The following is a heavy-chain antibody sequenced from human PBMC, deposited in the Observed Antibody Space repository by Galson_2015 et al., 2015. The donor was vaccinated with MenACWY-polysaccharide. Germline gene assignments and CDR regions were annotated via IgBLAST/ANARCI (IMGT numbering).Heavy chain of an antibody. J-gene: IGHJ4*02. Sequence: SLRLSCAGSGFSFSSRAMTWVRQAPGKGLEWVSDISDSGSSTSYADSVKGRFTISRDNSKNMLYLQMNSLRAEDTAVYYCATVRGYLDYRGQGTLVTVSS. V-gene: IGHV3-23*01. CDR1: GFSFSSRA. CDR3: ATVRGYLDY. D-gene: IGHD3-10*02. CDR2: ISDSGSST.